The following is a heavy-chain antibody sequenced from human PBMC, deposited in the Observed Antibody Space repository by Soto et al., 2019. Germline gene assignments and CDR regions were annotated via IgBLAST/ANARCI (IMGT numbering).Heavy chain of an antibody. J-gene: IGHJ6*02. Sequence: ASVKVSCKASGYTFTSYAMHWVRQSPVQRLEWMGWINAGNGNTKYSQKFQGRVTITRDTSASTAYMELSSLRSEDTAVYYCARSGYSSSWYNYYYGMDVWGQGTTVTVSS. CDR2: INAGNGNT. CDR1: GYTFTSYA. CDR3: ARSGYSSSWYNYYYGMDV. V-gene: IGHV1-3*01. D-gene: IGHD6-13*01.